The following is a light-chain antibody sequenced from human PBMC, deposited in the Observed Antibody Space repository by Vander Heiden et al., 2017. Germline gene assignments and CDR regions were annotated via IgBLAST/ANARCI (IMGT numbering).Light chain of an antibody. CDR1: SLRSYY. J-gene: IGLJ2*01. CDR3: NSRDSSGNHVV. Sequence: SSELTQDPAVSVALGQTVRIPCQGDSLRSYYASWYQQKPEQAPVLVIYGKNNRPSGIPDRFSGSSSGNTASLTITGAQAEDEADYYCNSRDSSGNHVVFGGGTKLTVL. V-gene: IGLV3-19*01. CDR2: GKN.